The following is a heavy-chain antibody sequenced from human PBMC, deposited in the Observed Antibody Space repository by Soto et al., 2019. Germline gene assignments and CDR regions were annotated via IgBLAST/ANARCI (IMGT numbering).Heavy chain of an antibody. D-gene: IGHD2-8*01. Sequence: ASVKVSCKASGYTFTGYYMHWVRQAPGQGLEWMGWINPNSGGTNYAQKFQGRVTMTRDTSISTAYMELSRLRSDDTAVYYCAREIADVRNCTNGVCYYYGMDVWGQGTTVTVSS. V-gene: IGHV1-2*02. CDR2: INPNSGGT. CDR3: AREIADVRNCTNGVCYYYGMDV. J-gene: IGHJ6*02. CDR1: GYTFTGYY.